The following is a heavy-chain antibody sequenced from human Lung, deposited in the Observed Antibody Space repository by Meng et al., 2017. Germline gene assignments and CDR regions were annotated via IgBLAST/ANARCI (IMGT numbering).Heavy chain of an antibody. CDR1: GGFFSTHA. Sequence: QAQLVQLGAAVKKSGSLVKVVCQTSGGFFSTHAFSWVRQALGQGLEWMGGLIAVFDKTKAAPRFQDRVTFTADESTSTAYMELSSLTFDDTAVYFCARGRRNEPLFDYWGQGTLVTVSS. J-gene: IGHJ4*02. V-gene: IGHV1-69*13. CDR3: ARGRRNEPLFDY. CDR2: LIAVFDKT. D-gene: IGHD1-14*01.